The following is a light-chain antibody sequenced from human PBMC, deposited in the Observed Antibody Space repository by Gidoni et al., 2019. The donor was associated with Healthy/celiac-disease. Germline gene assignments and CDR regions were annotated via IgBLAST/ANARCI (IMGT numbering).Light chain of an antibody. V-gene: IGLV3-25*02. CDR2: KDS. Sequence: YELTQPPPVSVPPGQTARITCSGDALPKQYAYWYQQKPGQAPVLVIYKDSERPSGIPERFSGSSSGTTVTLTISGVQAEDEADYYCQSADSSGTYWVFGGGTKLTVL. CDR1: ALPKQY. J-gene: IGLJ3*02. CDR3: QSADSSGTYWV.